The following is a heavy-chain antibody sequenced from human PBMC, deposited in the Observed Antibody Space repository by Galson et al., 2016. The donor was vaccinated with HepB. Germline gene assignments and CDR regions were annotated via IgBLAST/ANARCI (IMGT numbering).Heavy chain of an antibody. CDR2: INPNSNGT. J-gene: IGHJ5*02. CDR1: GYTFSGYY. D-gene: IGHD3-16*01. Sequence: SVKVSCKASGYTFSGYYIHWVRQAPGQGLEWLGWINPNSNGTNYAQKFQGRVTMTGDTSISTAYMELRRLGFDDTAVYYCAGDRAVDYFNWLDPWGQGTLVTVSS. V-gene: IGHV1-2*02. CDR3: AGDRAVDYFNWLDP.